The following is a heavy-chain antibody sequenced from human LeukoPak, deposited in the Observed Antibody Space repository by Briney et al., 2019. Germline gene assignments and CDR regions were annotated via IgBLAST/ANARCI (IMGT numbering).Heavy chain of an antibody. J-gene: IGHJ4*02. D-gene: IGHD6-19*01. Sequence: GGSLRLSCAASGVTFSSYSMNWVRQALGKGLKWVSSISSSSSYIYYADSVKGRFTISRDNAKNSLYLQMNSLRAEDTAVYYCARDLSSGWSPNDYWGQGTLVTVSS. CDR1: GVTFSSYS. CDR2: ISSSSSYI. V-gene: IGHV3-21*01. CDR3: ARDLSSGWSPNDY.